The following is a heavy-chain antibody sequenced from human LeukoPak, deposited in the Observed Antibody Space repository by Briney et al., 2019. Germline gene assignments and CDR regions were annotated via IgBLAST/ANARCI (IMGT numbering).Heavy chain of an antibody. CDR2: IIPILGIA. J-gene: IGHJ4*02. D-gene: IGHD5-18*01. Sequence: SVKVSCKASGGTFSSYAISWVRQAPGQGLEWMGRIIPILGIANYAQKFQGRVTITADKSTSTAYMELSSLRSEDTAVYYCARDPDTAMASSYFDYWGQGTLVTVSS. CDR3: ARDPDTAMASSYFDY. V-gene: IGHV1-69*04. CDR1: GGTFSSYA.